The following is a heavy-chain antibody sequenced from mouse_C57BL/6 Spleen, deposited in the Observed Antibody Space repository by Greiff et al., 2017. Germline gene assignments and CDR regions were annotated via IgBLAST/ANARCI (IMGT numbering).Heavy chain of an antibody. CDR1: GYSFTSYY. CDR2: IYPGSGNT. CDR3: ARGDRAWFAY. V-gene: IGHV1-66*01. D-gene: IGHD3-3*01. J-gene: IGHJ3*01. Sequence: QVQLQQSGPELVKPGASVKISCKASGYSFTSYYIHWVKQRPGQGLEWIGWIYPGSGNTKYNEKFKGKATLTADTSSSTAYMQLSSLTSEDSAVYYCARGDRAWFAYWGQGTLVTVSA.